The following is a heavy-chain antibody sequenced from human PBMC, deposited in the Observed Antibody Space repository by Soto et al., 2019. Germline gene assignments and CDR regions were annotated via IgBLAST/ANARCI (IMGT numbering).Heavy chain of an antibody. J-gene: IGHJ4*02. Sequence: QVQLVESGGGVVQPGRSLRLSCAASGFTFSSYAMHWVSQAPGKGLEWVAVISYDGSNKYYADSVKGRFTISRDNSKNTLYLQMNSLRAEDTAVYYCARCSSWYGYFDYWGQGTLVTVSS. D-gene: IGHD6-13*01. V-gene: IGHV3-30-3*01. CDR2: ISYDGSNK. CDR3: ARCSSWYGYFDY. CDR1: GFTFSSYA.